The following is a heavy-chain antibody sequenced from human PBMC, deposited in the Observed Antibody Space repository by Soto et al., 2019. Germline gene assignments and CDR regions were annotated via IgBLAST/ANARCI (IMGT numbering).Heavy chain of an antibody. J-gene: IGHJ6*02. Sequence: PGGSLRLSCAASGFAFSSYAMSWVRQAPGKGLEWVAVIWYDGSNKYYADSVKGRFTISRDNSKNTLYLQMNSLRAEDTAVYYCARTVQYSSGWAGGIDVWGQGTTVPVSS. CDR1: GFAFSSYA. CDR2: IWYDGSNK. V-gene: IGHV3-33*08. CDR3: ARTVQYSSGWAGGIDV. D-gene: IGHD6-19*01.